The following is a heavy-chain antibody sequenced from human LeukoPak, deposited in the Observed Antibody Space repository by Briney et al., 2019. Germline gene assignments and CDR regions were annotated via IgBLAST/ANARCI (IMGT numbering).Heavy chain of an antibody. CDR3: TRIPLHGGGGY. J-gene: IGHJ4*02. CDR1: GFTFSGSA. CDR2: IRSKANSYAT. D-gene: IGHD2-21*01. Sequence: GGSLRLSCAASGFTFSGSAMHWVRQASGKWLEWVGRIRSKANSYATAYAASVKGRFTISRDDSKNTAYLQMNSLKTEDTAVYYCTRIPLHGGGGYWGQGTLVTVSS. V-gene: IGHV3-73*01.